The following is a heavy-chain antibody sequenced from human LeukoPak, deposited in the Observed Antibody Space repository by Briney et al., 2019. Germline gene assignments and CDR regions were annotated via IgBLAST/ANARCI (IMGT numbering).Heavy chain of an antibody. Sequence: GRSLRLSCAASGFTFNSYGMHWVRQAPGKGLEWVAVISFDGSHKYYSDSVKGRFTISRDNSKNTLYLQMNSLRAEDTAVYYCAKDPDFDSSGSFDYWGQGTPVTVSS. V-gene: IGHV3-30*18. CDR3: AKDPDFDSSGSFDY. D-gene: IGHD3-22*01. CDR1: GFTFNSYG. CDR2: ISFDGSHK. J-gene: IGHJ4*02.